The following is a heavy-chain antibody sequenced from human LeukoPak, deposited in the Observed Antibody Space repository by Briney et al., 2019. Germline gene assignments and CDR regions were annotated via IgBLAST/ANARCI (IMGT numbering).Heavy chain of an antibody. V-gene: IGHV3-23*01. CDR2: ISGSGGST. CDR1: GFTFSSYA. J-gene: IGHJ4*02. Sequence: GGSLRLSYAASGFTFSSYAISWVRQAPGKGQERVSAISGSGGSTYYADSVKGRFTISRDNSKNTLYLQMNSLRAEDTAVYYCAAFMVRGVIVEDYWGQGTLVTVSS. CDR3: AAFMVRGVIVEDY. D-gene: IGHD3-10*01.